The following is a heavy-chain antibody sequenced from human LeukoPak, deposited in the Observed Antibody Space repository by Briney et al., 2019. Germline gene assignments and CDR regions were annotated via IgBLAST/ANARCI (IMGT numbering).Heavy chain of an antibody. D-gene: IGHD6-19*01. J-gene: IGHJ3*02. CDR2: IYYSGTT. CDR3: ARGSPRPDI. V-gene: IGHV4-59*08. Sequence: SETLSLTCTVSGGSIRGFYWSWIRQSPGKELEWIGYIYYSGTTHYNPSLESRVTISVDTSKNQFSLKLKSVTAADTAVYYCARGSPRPDIWGQGTMVTASS. CDR1: GGSIRGFY.